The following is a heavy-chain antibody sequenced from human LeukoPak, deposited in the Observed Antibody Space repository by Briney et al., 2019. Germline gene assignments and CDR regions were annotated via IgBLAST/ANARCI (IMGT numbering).Heavy chain of an antibody. D-gene: IGHD5-12*01. CDR3: ARLMVATGYNWFDP. J-gene: IGHJ5*02. V-gene: IGHV5-51*01. Sequence: GESLKISCQGSGSSFTSYWIGWVRQIPGKGLEWIGIIYPGDSDTRNSPSFQGQVTISADKSISTAYLQWSSLKASDTAMYYCARLMVATGYNWFDPWGQGTLVTVSS. CDR2: IYPGDSDT. CDR1: GSSFTSYW.